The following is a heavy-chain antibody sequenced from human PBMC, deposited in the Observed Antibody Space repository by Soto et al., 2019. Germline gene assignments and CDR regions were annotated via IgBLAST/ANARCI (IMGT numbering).Heavy chain of an antibody. J-gene: IGHJ6*03. CDR3: ARDSSSSVRYYYYYMDV. Sequence: SETLSLTCTVSGGSISSGGYYWSWIRQHPGKGLEWIGYIYYSGSTYYNPSLKSRVTISVDTSKNQFSLKLSSVTAADTAVYYCARDSSSSVRYYYYYMDVWGKGTTVTVSS. CDR2: IYYSGST. V-gene: IGHV4-31*03. CDR1: GGSISSGGYY. D-gene: IGHD6-6*01.